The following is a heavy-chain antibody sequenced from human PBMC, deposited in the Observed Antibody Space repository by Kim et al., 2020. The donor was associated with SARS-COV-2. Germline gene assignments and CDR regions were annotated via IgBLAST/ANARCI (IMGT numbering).Heavy chain of an antibody. V-gene: IGHV4-59*01. CDR3: ARAAARGSYYYYYGMDV. CDR1: GGSISSYY. D-gene: IGHD6-6*01. J-gene: IGHJ6*02. CDR2: IYYSGST. Sequence: SETLSLTCTVSGGSISSYYWSWIRQPPGKGLEWIGYIYYSGSTNYNPSLKSRATISVDTSKNQFSLKLSSVTAADTAVYYCARAAARGSYYYYYGMDVWGQGTTVTVSS.